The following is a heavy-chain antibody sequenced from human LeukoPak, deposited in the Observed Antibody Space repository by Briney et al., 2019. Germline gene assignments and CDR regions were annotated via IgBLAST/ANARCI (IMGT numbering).Heavy chain of an antibody. CDR1: GGSISSYY. Sequence: PSETLSLTCTVSGGSISSYYWSWIRQPPGKGLEWIGEINHSGSTNYNPSLKSRVTISVDTSKNQFSLKLSSVTAADTAVYYCARGSIPNYYYYYGMDVWGQGTTVTVSS. CDR3: ARGSIPNYYYYYGMDV. CDR2: INHSGST. J-gene: IGHJ6*02. V-gene: IGHV4-34*01.